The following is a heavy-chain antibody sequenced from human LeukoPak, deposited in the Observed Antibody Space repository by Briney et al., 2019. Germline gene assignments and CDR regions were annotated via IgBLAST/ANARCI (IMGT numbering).Heavy chain of an antibody. V-gene: IGHV1-69*06. CDR2: IIPIFGTA. J-gene: IGHJ5*02. CDR3: ARDHGSGHYYDSSGPNWFDP. D-gene: IGHD3-22*01. Sequence: ASVKVSCKASGYTFTSYGISWVRQAPGQGLEWMGGIIPIFGTANYAQKFQGRVTITADKSTSTAYMELSSLRSEDTAVYYCARDHGSGHYYDSSGPNWFDPWGQGTLVTVSS. CDR1: GYTFTSYG.